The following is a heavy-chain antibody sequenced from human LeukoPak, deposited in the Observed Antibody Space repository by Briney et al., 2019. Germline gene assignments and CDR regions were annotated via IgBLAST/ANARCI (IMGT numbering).Heavy chain of an antibody. CDR1: GFTFNNYA. J-gene: IGHJ4*02. CDR2: ISYDGTNK. D-gene: IGHD3-22*01. V-gene: IGHV3-30*04. Sequence: PGGSLRLSCIASGFTFNNYAMHWVRQAPGKGLEWGAVISYDGTNKFYADSVKGRFTISRDNSDNTLYLQMNSLRAEDTAVYYCARDGRLITYYYDLSVDYWGQGTLITVSS. CDR3: ARDGRLITYYYDLSVDY.